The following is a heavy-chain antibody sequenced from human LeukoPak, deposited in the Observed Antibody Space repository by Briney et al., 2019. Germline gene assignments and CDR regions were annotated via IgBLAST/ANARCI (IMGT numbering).Heavy chain of an antibody. Sequence: GRSLRLSCAASGFTFDNYAMHWVRQAPGKGLEWVSGISWNSGSIGYADSVKGRFTISRDNAKNSLYLQMNSLRAEDTALYYCAKTSLYYDSSGYYDYWGQGTLVTVSS. CDR3: AKTSLYYDSSGYYDY. J-gene: IGHJ4*02. D-gene: IGHD3-22*01. CDR2: ISWNSGSI. CDR1: GFTFDNYA. V-gene: IGHV3-9*01.